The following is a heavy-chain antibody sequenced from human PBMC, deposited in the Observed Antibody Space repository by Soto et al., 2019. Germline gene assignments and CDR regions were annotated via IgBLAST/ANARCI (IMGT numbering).Heavy chain of an antibody. CDR3: ARDKITGRFDY. CDR1: GGSISSGIW. CDR2: INHSGGT. V-gene: IGHV4-4*02. D-gene: IGHD2-8*02. J-gene: IGHJ4*02. Sequence: SETLSLTCVVSGGSISSGIWWSWVRQPPGKGMEWIGEINHSGGTNYNPSLKSRVTISVDTSKNQFSLKLTSVTAADTAVYYCARDKITGRFDYWGQGTLVTVSS.